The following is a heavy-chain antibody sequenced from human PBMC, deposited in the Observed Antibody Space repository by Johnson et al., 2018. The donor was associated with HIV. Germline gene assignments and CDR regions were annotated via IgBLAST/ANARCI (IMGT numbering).Heavy chain of an antibody. D-gene: IGHD3-22*01. Sequence: VQLVESGGGLVQPGGSLRLSCAASGFTFSSYAMAWVRQAPGKGLEWVSTISGSGSSTHNAESVKGRFTIARANSRNTMYLQMNSLRAEDTAVYYCAKERGYDSSGYNRWYVPDAFDIWGQGTMVTVSS. CDR1: GFTFSSYA. CDR3: AKERGYDSSGYNRWYVPDAFDI. V-gene: IGHV3-23*04. CDR2: ISGSGSST. J-gene: IGHJ3*02.